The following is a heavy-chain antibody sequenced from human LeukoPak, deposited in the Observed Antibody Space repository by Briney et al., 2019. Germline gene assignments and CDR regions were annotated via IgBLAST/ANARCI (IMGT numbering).Heavy chain of an antibody. V-gene: IGHV1-2*02. J-gene: IGHJ4*02. CDR2: INPNSGGT. D-gene: IGHD5-12*01. Sequence: GASMKVSCKASGYSFTGYYVHWVRQAPGQGLEWMGCINPNSGGTDYAQKFQGRVTMTRDTSISTAYMELSRLTSDDTAVYYCAGLSGYDPYYFDYWGQGTLVAVSS. CDR3: AGLSGYDPYYFDY. CDR1: GYSFTGYY.